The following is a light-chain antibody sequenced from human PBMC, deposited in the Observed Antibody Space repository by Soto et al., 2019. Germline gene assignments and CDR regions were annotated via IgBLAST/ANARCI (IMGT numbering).Light chain of an antibody. CDR1: SSDIGSYHL. V-gene: IGLV2-23*01. Sequence: QSALTQPASVSGSLGQSITISCTGTSSDIGSYHLVSWYQHYPGKAPKLMIFEASRRPSGVSDRFSGSKSGITASLTISGLQAEDEADYYCCSYAGSSTYVFGTGTKVTVL. J-gene: IGLJ1*01. CDR2: EAS. CDR3: CSYAGSSTYV.